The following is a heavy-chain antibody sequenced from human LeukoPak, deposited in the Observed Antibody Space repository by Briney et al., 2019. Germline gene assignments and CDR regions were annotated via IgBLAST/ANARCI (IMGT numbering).Heavy chain of an antibody. CDR2: ISSSGSTI. Sequence: GSLRLSCAASGFTFSSYEMNWVRQAPGKGLEWVSYISSSGSTIYYADSVKGRFTISRDNAKNSLYLQMNSLRVEDTAVYYCARSAGTWFDPWGQGTLVTVSS. V-gene: IGHV3-48*03. CDR3: ARSAGTWFDP. D-gene: IGHD1-1*01. CDR1: GFTFSSYE. J-gene: IGHJ5*02.